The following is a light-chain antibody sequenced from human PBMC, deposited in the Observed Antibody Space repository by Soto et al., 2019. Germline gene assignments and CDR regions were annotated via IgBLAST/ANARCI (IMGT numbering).Light chain of an antibody. Sequence: EIVMTQSPATLSVSPGERAILSCRASQSVSNNLAWYQQKPGQAPRLLIYGASTRATGIPARFSGSGSGTEFTLTISRLEPEDFAVYYCQLYLSSFLTFGGGTKVDIK. V-gene: IGKV3-15*01. CDR1: QSVSNN. J-gene: IGKJ4*01. CDR3: QLYLSSFLT. CDR2: GAS.